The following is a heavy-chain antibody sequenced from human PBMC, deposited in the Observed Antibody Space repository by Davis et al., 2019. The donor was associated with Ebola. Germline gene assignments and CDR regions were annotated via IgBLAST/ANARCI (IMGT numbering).Heavy chain of an antibody. D-gene: IGHD3-3*01. CDR3: ARVTYYDFPPNYGMDV. V-gene: IGHV3-48*02. CDR1: GLTFSTYS. Sequence: PGGSLRLSCAASGLTFSTYSMNWVRQAPGKGLEWVSYISDSSSTIYYADSVKGRFTISRDNAKNSLYLQMNSLRDEDTAVYYCARVTYYDFPPNYGMDVWGQGTTVTVSS. CDR2: ISDSSSTI. J-gene: IGHJ6*02.